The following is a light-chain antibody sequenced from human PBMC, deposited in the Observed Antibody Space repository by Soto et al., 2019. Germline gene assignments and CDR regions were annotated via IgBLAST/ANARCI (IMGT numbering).Light chain of an antibody. J-gene: IGLJ2*01. V-gene: IGLV4-69*01. Sequence: QPVLTQSPSASASLGASVKLTCTLSSWHSSYAIAWHQQQPEKGPRYLMKLNSDGSHSKGDGIPDRFSGSSSGAERYLTISSLQSEDEADYYCQTWGTGSGVVFGGGTKVTVL. CDR3: QTWGTGSGVV. CDR2: LNSDGSH. CDR1: SWHSSYA.